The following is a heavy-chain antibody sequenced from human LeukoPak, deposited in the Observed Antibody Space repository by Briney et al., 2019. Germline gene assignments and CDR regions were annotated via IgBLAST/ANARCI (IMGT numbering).Heavy chain of an antibody. CDR2: ISPNSGGT. CDR1: GYTFTGYY. V-gene: IGHV1-2*02. J-gene: IGHJ4*02. Sequence: GPVKVSCKASGYTFTGYYMHWVRQAPGQGLEWMGWISPNSGGTYYAQNFQGRVTMTRATSISTAYMELSRLTSDDTAVYYCARDVSGSYDYWGQGTLVTVSS. CDR3: ARDVSGSYDY. D-gene: IGHD1-26*01.